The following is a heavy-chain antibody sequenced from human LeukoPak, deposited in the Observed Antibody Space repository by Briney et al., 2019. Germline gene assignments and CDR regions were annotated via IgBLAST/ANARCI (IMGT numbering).Heavy chain of an antibody. CDR1: GGSISSYY. Sequence: SETLSLTCTVSGGSISSYYWSWIRQPAGKGLEWIGRIYTSGSTNYNPSLKSRVTMSVDTSKNQFSLKLSSVTAADTAVYYCARLSHYDILTGYYIRANWFDPWGQGTLVTVSS. V-gene: IGHV4-4*07. J-gene: IGHJ5*02. CDR3: ARLSHYDILTGYYIRANWFDP. D-gene: IGHD3-9*01. CDR2: IYTSGST.